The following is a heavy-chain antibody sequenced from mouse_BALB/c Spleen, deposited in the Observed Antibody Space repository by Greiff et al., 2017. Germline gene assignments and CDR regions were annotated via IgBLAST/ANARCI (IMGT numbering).Heavy chain of an antibody. CDR1: GFSLTSYG. CDR3: TNDGYYEGFAY. CDR2: IWAGGST. J-gene: IGHJ3*01. V-gene: IGHV2-9*02. Sequence: QVQLKESGPGLVAPSQCLSITCTVSGFSLTSYGVHWVRQPPGKGLEWLGVIWAGGSTNYNSALMSRLSISKDNSKSKVFLKMNSLQTDDTAMYYCTNDGYYEGFAYWGQGTLVTVSA. D-gene: IGHD2-3*01.